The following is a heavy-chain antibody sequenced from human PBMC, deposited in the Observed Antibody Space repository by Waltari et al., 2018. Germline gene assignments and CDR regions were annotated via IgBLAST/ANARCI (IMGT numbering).Heavy chain of an antibody. CDR1: GFIFSRFA. J-gene: IGHJ3*02. D-gene: IGHD3-10*02. V-gene: IGHV3-23*01. CDR3: ARDHSRFGEQVSPFDI. CDR2: TSGSSGST. Sequence: EVQLLESGGGLVQRGGSLRLSCAVSGFIFSRFAMIWVRHNPGKGLEWGAGTSGSSGSTYYADSVQGRFTISRDNSKKRVFLQRNSLRSEDTALYYCARDHSRFGEQVSPFDIWGQGAMVTVSS.